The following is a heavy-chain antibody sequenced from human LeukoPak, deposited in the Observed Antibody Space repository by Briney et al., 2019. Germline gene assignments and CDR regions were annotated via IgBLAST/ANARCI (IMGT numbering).Heavy chain of an antibody. CDR1: GFTFSSYS. D-gene: IGHD2-21*01. V-gene: IGHV3-21*01. CDR3: ARDRGNYCGGDCYSNY. J-gene: IGHJ4*02. CDR2: ISSSSSYM. Sequence: KPGGSLRLSCAASGFTFSSYSMNWVRQAPGKGLEWVSSISSSSSYMYYADSVKGRFTISRDNAKNSLYLQMNSLRAEDTAVYYCARDRGNYCGGDCYSNYWGQGTLVTVSS.